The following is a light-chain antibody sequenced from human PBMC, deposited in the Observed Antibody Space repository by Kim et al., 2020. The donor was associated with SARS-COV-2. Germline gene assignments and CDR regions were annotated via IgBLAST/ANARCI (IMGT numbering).Light chain of an antibody. V-gene: IGLV1-44*01. CDR1: SSNIGRNT. CDR3: SAWDDSLNGPR. CDR2: GNN. J-gene: IGLJ3*02. Sequence: QSAVSQPPSASGTPGQRVIISCSGTSSNIGRNTVSWYQEVPGTASKHVIYGNNPRPSGVPNRFSGSKSGTSASLASSGLQSEDEADYSCSAWDDSLNGPRFGGGTQLTVL.